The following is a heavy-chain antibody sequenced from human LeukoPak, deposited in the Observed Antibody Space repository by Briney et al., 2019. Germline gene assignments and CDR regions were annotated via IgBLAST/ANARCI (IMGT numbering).Heavy chain of an antibody. J-gene: IGHJ4*02. CDR3: ARGRYDFWSGYLYYFDY. CDR1: GFTFSSYW. Sequence: GGSLRLSCAASGFTFSSYWMSWVRQAPGKGLAWVANIKQDGSEKYYVDSVKGRFTISRDNAKNSLYLQMNSLRAEDTAVYYCARGRYDFWSGYLYYFDYWGQGTLVTVSS. V-gene: IGHV3-7*01. CDR2: IKQDGSEK. D-gene: IGHD3-3*01.